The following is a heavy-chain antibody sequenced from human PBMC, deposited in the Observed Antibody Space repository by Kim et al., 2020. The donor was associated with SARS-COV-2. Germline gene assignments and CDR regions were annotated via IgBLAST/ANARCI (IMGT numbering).Heavy chain of an antibody. CDR2: IYHSGST. CDR1: GCSISSSNW. D-gene: IGHD2-2*01. Sequence: SETLSLTCAVSGCSISSSNWWSWVRQPPGKGLEGIGEIYHSGSTNYNPSLKSRVTISVDKSKNQFSLNLSSVTAADTAVYYCARGSTSANYYYGMDVWGQGTPVTVSS. J-gene: IGHJ6*02. CDR3: ARGSTSANYYYGMDV. V-gene: IGHV4-4*02.